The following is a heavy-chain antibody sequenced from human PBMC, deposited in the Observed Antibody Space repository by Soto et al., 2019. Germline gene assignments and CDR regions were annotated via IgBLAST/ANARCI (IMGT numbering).Heavy chain of an antibody. D-gene: IGHD3-10*01. CDR3: AKDRDGSGVFEYYFDY. V-gene: IGHV3-23*01. CDR1: GFPFSSYA. J-gene: IGHJ4*02. Sequence: GGSLRLSCAASGFPFSSYAMSWVRQAPGKGLEWVSAISGSGGSTYYADSVKGRFTISRDNSKNTLYLQMNSLRAEDTAVYYCAKDRDGSGVFEYYFDYWGQGTLVTVSS. CDR2: ISGSGGST.